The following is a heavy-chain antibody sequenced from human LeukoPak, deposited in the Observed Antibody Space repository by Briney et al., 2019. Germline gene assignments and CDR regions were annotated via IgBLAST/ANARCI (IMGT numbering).Heavy chain of an antibody. V-gene: IGHV3-48*04. Sequence: PGGSLRLSCAASGFTFSSYSMNWVRQAPGKGLEWVSYISSSSTIYYADSVKGRFTISRDNAKNSLYLQMNSLRAEDTAVYYCARDGVWFGEFYVYWGQGTVVTVSS. D-gene: IGHD3-10*01. CDR3: ARDGVWFGEFYVY. CDR1: GFTFSSYS. J-gene: IGHJ4*02. CDR2: ISSSSTI.